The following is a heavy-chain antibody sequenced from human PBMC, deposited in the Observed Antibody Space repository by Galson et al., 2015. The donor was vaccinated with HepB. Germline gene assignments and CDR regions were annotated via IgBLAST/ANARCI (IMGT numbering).Heavy chain of an antibody. CDR3: ARDFYSSGLLWFDP. Sequence: SLRLSCAASGFMVDDYGMSWVRQAPGKGLEWVSGINWNGGSTSYADSVRGRFTISRDNAKKSLYLQMKSLRAEDTALYYCARDFYSSGLLWFDPWGQGTLVTVSS. CDR1: GFMVDDYG. J-gene: IGHJ5*02. V-gene: IGHV3-20*04. CDR2: INWNGGST. D-gene: IGHD6-19*01.